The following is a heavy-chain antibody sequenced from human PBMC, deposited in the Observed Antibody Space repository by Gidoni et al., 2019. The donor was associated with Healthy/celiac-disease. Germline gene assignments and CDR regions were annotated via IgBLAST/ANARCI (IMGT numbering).Heavy chain of an antibody. CDR3: ARDGYSSSWWVAPLDY. V-gene: IGHV3-7*01. CDR2: IKQDGSEK. J-gene: IGHJ4*02. Sequence: EVQLVESGGGLVQPGGSLRLSCAASGFTFSSHWMSWVRQAPGKGLEWVANIKQDGSEKYYVDSVKGRFTISRDNAKNSLYLQMNSLRAEDTAVYYCARDGYSSSWWVAPLDYWGQGTLVTVSS. CDR1: GFTFSSHW. D-gene: IGHD6-13*01.